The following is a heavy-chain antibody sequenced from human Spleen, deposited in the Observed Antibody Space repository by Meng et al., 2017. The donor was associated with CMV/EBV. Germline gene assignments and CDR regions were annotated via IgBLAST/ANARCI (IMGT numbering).Heavy chain of an antibody. D-gene: IGHD2-15*01. CDR1: GGTFSSYT. Sequence: SVKVSCKASGGTFSSYTISWVRQAPGQGLEWMGRIIPIPGIANYAQKFQGRVTITADKSTSTAYMELSSLRSEDTAVYYCARTGSGGSPMDVWGQGTTVTVSS. CDR2: IIPIPGIA. V-gene: IGHV1-69*02. J-gene: IGHJ6*02. CDR3: ARTGSGGSPMDV.